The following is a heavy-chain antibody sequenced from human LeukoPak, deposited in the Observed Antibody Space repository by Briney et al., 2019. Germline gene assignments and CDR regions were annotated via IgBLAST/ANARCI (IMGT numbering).Heavy chain of an antibody. D-gene: IGHD6-19*01. J-gene: IGHJ4*02. Sequence: GGSLRLSCAASGFTFSSYAMSWVRQAPGKGLEWVSAISGSGGSTYYADSVKGRFTISRDNSKNTLYLQMNSLRAEDTAVYYCAKSMSVAGTRGNFDYWGQGTLVTVSS. CDR3: AKSMSVAGTRGNFDY. CDR1: GFTFSSYA. V-gene: IGHV3-23*01. CDR2: ISGSGGST.